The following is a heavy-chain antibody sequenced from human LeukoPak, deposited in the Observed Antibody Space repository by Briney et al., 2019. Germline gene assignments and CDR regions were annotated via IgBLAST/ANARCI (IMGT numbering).Heavy chain of an antibody. J-gene: IGHJ4*02. Sequence: PSQTLSLTCTVSGGSISSGSYYWSWIRQPAGKGLEWIGRIYTSGSTNYNPSLKSRVTISVDTSKNQFSLKLSSVTAADTAVYYCARPRSPGYSSSWSTPFDYWGQGTLVTVSS. CDR3: ARPRSPGYSSSWSTPFDY. D-gene: IGHD6-13*01. CDR2: IYTSGST. V-gene: IGHV4-61*02. CDR1: GGSISSGSYY.